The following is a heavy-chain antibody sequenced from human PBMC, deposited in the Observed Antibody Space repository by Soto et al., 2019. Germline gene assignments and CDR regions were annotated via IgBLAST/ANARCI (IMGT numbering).Heavy chain of an antibody. CDR2: ISGSGGGT. V-gene: IGHV3-23*01. CDR3: AKVSGRSWGMDV. CDR1: ESTFGTYP. D-gene: IGHD3-16*02. Sequence: EVQLLESGGGLVQPGGSRGLSGAASESTFGTYPMSGVRRAPGKGLEWVSVISGSGGGTYYADSVKGRFTISRDNSKTTLYLQMNSLRAEDTAVYYCAKVSGRSWGMDVWGQGTTVTVSS. J-gene: IGHJ6*02.